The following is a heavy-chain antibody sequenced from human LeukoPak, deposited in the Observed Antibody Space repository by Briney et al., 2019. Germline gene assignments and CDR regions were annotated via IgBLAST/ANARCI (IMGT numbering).Heavy chain of an antibody. J-gene: IGHJ4*02. CDR1: GGSISSYY. CDR3: AKMTIHGDSVL. V-gene: IGHV4-4*07. D-gene: IGHD4-17*01. Sequence: SETLSLTCTVSGGSISSYYWSWIRQPAGKGLEWIGRIYTSVSTNYNPSLKSRVTMSVDTSKNQFSLKLSSVTAADTAIYYCAKMTIHGDSVLWGQGILVTVSS. CDR2: IYTSVST.